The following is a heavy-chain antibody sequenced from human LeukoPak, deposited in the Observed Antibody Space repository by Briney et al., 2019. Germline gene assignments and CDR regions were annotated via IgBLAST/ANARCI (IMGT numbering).Heavy chain of an antibody. CDR2: IKSRTDGGTT. Sequence: GGSLRLSCAASGFTFSNAWMSWVRQAPGKGLEWVGRIKSRTDGGTTDYAAPVKGRFTISRDDSKNTLYLQMNSLKTEDTAVYYCTYNQASHTYYDFWSGYSPDAFDIWGQGTMVTVSS. CDR1: GFTFSNAW. V-gene: IGHV3-15*01. D-gene: IGHD3-3*01. J-gene: IGHJ3*02. CDR3: TYNQASHTYYDFWSGYSPDAFDI.